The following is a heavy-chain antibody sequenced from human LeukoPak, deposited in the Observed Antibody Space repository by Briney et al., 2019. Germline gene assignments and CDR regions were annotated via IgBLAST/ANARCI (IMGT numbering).Heavy chain of an antibody. J-gene: IGHJ4*02. CDR3: VSLNPQAPG. V-gene: IGHV3-74*01. Sequence: GGSLRLSCAASGFTFNNQWMHWVRQTPEKGLVWVSRISSDGSTTNYADSVKGRFTISRDNAKNTLYLHMNSLRAEDTAVYCCVSLNPQAPGWGQGTLVTVSS. CDR2: ISSDGSTT. CDR1: GFTFNNQW.